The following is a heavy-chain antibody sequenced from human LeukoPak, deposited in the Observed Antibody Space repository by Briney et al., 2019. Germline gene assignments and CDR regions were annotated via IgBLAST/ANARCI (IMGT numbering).Heavy chain of an antibody. Sequence: SETLSLTCAVYGGSFSGYYWSWIRQPPGKGLEWIGEINHSGSTNYNPSLKSRVTISVDTSKNQSSLKLSSVTAADTAVYYCARGQGSGSLIYYYYYYMDVWGKGTTVTISS. CDR3: ARGQGSGSLIYYYYYYMDV. CDR2: INHSGST. D-gene: IGHD3-10*01. V-gene: IGHV4-34*01. J-gene: IGHJ6*03. CDR1: GGSFSGYY.